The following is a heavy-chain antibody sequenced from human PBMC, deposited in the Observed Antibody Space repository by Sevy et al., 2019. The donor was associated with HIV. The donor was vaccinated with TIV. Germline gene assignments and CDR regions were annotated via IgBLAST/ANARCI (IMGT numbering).Heavy chain of an antibody. V-gene: IGHV4-38-2*01. CDR3: ARHREDYGGNFDY. CDR2: IYHSGST. J-gene: IGHJ4*02. D-gene: IGHD4-17*01. Sequence: SETLSLTCAVSGYSISSGYYWGWIRQPQGKGLEWIGSIYHSGSTYYNPSLKSRVTISVDTSKNQFSLKLSSVTAADTAVYYCARHREDYGGNFDYWGQGTLVTVSS. CDR1: GYSISSGYY.